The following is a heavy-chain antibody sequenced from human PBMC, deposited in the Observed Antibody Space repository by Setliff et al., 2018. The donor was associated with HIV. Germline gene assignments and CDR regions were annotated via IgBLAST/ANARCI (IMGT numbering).Heavy chain of an antibody. CDR3: AIHFDTSGHYSPIDS. CDR2: ISNSGSFI. D-gene: IGHD3-22*01. J-gene: IGHJ4*02. Sequence: PGGSLRLSCAASGFIFSRYSMTWVRQAPGKGLEWVSSISNSGSFIYYADSVKGRFTISRDNAKNSLSLQMSSLRAEDTAVYYCAIHFDTSGHYSPIDSWGQGTLVAV. CDR1: GFIFSRYS. V-gene: IGHV3-21*01.